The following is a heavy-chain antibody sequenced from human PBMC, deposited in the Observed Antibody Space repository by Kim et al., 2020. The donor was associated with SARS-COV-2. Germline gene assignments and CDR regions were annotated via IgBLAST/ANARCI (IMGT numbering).Heavy chain of an antibody. Sequence: SQTLSLSCAISGDSVSINSVAWNWIRQSPSRGLEWPGRTYYRSKWYNDYAVSVKSRITITPDTSKNQFSLQLSSVSPADTAIYYCARSFSGTYNSWGQGTLVTVSS. CDR1: GDSVSINSVA. CDR2: TYYRSKWYN. J-gene: IGHJ4*02. D-gene: IGHD1-26*01. V-gene: IGHV6-1*01. CDR3: ARSFSGTYNS.